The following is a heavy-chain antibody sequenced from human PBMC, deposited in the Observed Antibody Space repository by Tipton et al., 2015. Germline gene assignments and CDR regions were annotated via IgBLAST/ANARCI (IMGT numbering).Heavy chain of an antibody. V-gene: IGHV4-59*08. Sequence: TLSLTCSVPSDSISKYYWSWIRQPPGKELEWIGYIQYSGSTNYNPSLKSRVTMSRDTSKNQFFLKLTSVTAADTAVYYCACQDYDSLTRDYQTVDYWGQGTLVTVSS. J-gene: IGHJ4*02. D-gene: IGHD3-9*01. CDR1: SDSISKYY. CDR3: ACQDYDSLTRDYQTVDY. CDR2: IQYSGST.